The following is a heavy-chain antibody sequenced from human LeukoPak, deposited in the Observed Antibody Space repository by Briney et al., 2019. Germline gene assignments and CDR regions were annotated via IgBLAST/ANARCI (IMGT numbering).Heavy chain of an antibody. Sequence: GGSLRLSCAASGFTFSSYGMHWVRQAPGKGLEWVAVIRYDGSNKYYADSVKGRFTISRDNSKNTLYLQMNSLRAEDTAVYYYAKDSSGYTYYFVYWGQGTIVTVSS. D-gene: IGHD3-22*01. CDR3: AKDSSGYTYYFVY. J-gene: IGHJ4*02. CDR1: GFTFSSYG. V-gene: IGHV3-33*06. CDR2: IRYDGSNK.